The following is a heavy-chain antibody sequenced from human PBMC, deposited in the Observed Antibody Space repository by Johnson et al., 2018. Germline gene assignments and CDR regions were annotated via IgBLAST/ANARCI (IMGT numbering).Heavy chain of an antibody. Sequence: QVQLVQSGGGVVQPGRSLRLSCAASGFTFSSYGMHWVRQAPGKGLEWVAVVSYDGRNTYYADSVKGRFTISRDNSKNTLYLHMNSLRAEDTAVYYCAKIRGEGYYYGMDVWGQGTTVTVSS. CDR2: VSYDGRNT. V-gene: IGHV3-30*18. CDR1: GFTFSSYG. CDR3: AKIRGEGYYYGMDV. J-gene: IGHJ6*02. D-gene: IGHD3-3*01.